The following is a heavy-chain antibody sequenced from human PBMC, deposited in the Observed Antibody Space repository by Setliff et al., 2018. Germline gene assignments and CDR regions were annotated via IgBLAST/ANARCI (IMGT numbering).Heavy chain of an antibody. CDR1: GYSLSNYV. J-gene: IGHJ4*01. D-gene: IGHD4-17*01. CDR3: ARADHLVTTTFDY. V-gene: IGHV7-4-1*02. Sequence: ASVKVSCKASGYSLSNYVMNWVRQAPGQGLEWMGWINTKTGDPTYAQGYTGRFAFSLDTSDSTTYLDISTLKAEDTATYYCARADHLVTTTFDYWGQGTLVTVSS. CDR2: INTKTGDP.